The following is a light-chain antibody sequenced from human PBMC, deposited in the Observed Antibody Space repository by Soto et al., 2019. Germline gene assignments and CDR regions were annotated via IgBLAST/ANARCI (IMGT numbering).Light chain of an antibody. CDR3: SSYTAINTVT. CDR2: EVT. V-gene: IGLV2-14*01. Sequence: QSVLTQPASVSGSPGQSITISCTGTSSDVGGYNYVSWYQQHTGKGPKLMIYEVTNRPSGVSFLFSGSKSGNTASLTISGLQAEEEADYYCSSYTAINTVTFGGGTKLTVL. J-gene: IGLJ2*01. CDR1: SSDVGGYNY.